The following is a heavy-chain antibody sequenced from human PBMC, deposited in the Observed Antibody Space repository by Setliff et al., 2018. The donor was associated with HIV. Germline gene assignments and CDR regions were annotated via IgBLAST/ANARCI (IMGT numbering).Heavy chain of an antibody. Sequence: PSETLSLTCTVSGGSISSGVYYWSWIRHHPGKGLEWIGYIHYSGSIYYNPSLKSRVTISVDTSKNQFSLKLSSVTAADTAVYYCARLCIAAAGTRSIPWYFDLWGRGTLVTVSS. J-gene: IGHJ2*01. D-gene: IGHD6-13*01. CDR3: ARLCIAAAGTRSIPWYFDL. CDR1: GGSISSGVYY. V-gene: IGHV4-30-4*08. CDR2: IHYSGSI.